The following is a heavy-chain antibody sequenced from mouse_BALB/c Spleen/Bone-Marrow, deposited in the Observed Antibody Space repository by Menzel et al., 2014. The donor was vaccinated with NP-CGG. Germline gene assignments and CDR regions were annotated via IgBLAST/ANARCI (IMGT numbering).Heavy chain of an antibody. CDR2: IYPGDNYT. J-gene: IGHJ3*01. D-gene: IGHD2-4*01. CDR1: GYTFTNYW. Sequence: QVQLQQSGAELVRPGTSVKMSCKAAGYTFTNYWIGWVKLRPGHGLEWIGDIYPGDNYTNYNEKFKGKATLTADTSSSTAYMQLSSLTSEDSAIYYCTRGGYDYTWFAYWGQGTLVTVSA. CDR3: TRGGYDYTWFAY. V-gene: IGHV1-63*02.